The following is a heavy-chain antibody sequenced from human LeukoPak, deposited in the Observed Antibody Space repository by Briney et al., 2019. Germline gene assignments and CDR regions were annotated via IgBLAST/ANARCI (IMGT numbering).Heavy chain of an antibody. V-gene: IGHV3-23*01. J-gene: IGHJ4*02. D-gene: IGHD3-22*01. CDR1: GFTFNNYA. Sequence: PGGSLRLSCAASGFTFNNYAMGWVRQAPGKGLEWGSVISGSGGTTYYADSVKGDFTISRDNSKNTLHLQMNTLRAEDTAIYYCAKAGDSSGYYHFDYWGQGTLVTVSS. CDR2: ISGSGGTT. CDR3: AKAGDSSGYYHFDY.